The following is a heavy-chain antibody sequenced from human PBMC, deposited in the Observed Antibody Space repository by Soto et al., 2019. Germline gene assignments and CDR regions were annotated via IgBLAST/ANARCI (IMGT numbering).Heavy chain of an antibody. CDR1: GGTFDAYT. CDR3: ARLGTKAMDV. D-gene: IGHD2-2*01. J-gene: IGHJ6*02. V-gene: IGHV1-69*01. CDR2: IIPLFGTA. Sequence: QVQLVQSGAEVRKPGSSVRVSCKASGGTFDAYTITWVRQAPGQGLEWMGGIIPLFGTANYAQKFQGRVTITADESTTTAQMELSSLRSEDTAVYFCARLGTKAMDVWGQGTTVTIS.